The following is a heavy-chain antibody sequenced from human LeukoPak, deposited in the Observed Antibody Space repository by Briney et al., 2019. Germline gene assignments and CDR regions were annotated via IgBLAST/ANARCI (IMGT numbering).Heavy chain of an antibody. CDR1: GFTFSSYW. Sequence: GGSLRLSRAASGFTFSSYWMSWVRQAPGKGLEWVANMRQDGGEIYYVDSVKGRFTISRDNAKNSLHLEMNSLRAEDTAVYYCARDKIVGATHFDSWGQGTLVTVSS. V-gene: IGHV3-7*01. J-gene: IGHJ4*02. CDR2: MRQDGGEI. CDR3: ARDKIVGATHFDS. D-gene: IGHD1-26*01.